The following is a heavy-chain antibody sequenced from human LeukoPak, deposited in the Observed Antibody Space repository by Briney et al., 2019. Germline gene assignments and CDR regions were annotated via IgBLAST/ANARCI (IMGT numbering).Heavy chain of an antibody. CDR1: GFTFSSYE. V-gene: IGHV3-48*03. Sequence: GGSLRLSCAASGFTFSSYEMNWVRQAPGKGLEWVSYIDTSDTTIYYADSVKGRFTISRDNAKKSLYLQMNSLRAEDTAVYYCARDGGWGLYFDYWGQGALVTVSS. J-gene: IGHJ4*02. D-gene: IGHD6-19*01. CDR2: IDTSDTTI. CDR3: ARDGGWGLYFDY.